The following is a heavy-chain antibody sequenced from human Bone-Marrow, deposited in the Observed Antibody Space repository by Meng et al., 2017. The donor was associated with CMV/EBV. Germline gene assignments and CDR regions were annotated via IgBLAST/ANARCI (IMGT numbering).Heavy chain of an antibody. CDR2: INPNSGGT. J-gene: IGHJ4*02. CDR1: GYPFTGYY. D-gene: IGHD3-10*01. V-gene: IGHV1-2*02. CDR3: SYGSGSYYPFDY. Sequence: VQLVQAGAEGKKPGASVKVSCKASGYPFTGYYMHWVRQSPGQGLEWMGWINPNSGGTNYAQKFQGRVTMTRDTSISTAYMELSRLRSDDTAVYYCSYGSGSYYPFDYWGQGTLVTVSS.